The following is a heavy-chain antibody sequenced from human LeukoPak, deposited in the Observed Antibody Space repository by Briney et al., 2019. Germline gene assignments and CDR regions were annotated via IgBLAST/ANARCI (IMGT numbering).Heavy chain of an antibody. J-gene: IGHJ5*02. CDR2: IFYSGTT. V-gene: IGHV4-39*01. CDR1: GGSISSTTDY. Sequence: SETLSLTCTVSGGSISSTTDYWGWIRQPPGKGLEWIGSIFYSGTTYYNPSLKRRVTISVDTSKNQFSLKLTSVTAADTAVYYCARHVNTTTGAPIGWFDPWGQGTLVTVSS. CDR3: ARHVNTTTGAPIGWFDP. D-gene: IGHD1-26*01.